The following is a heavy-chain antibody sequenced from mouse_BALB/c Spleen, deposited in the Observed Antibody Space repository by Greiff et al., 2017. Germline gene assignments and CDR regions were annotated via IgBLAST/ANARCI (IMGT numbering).Heavy chain of an antibody. J-gene: IGHJ4*01. CDR1: GYSITSGYY. CDR2: ISYDGSN. D-gene: IGHD1-2*01. Sequence: DVQLQESGPGLVKPSQSLSLTCSVTGYSITSGYYWNWIRQFPGNKLEWMGYISYDGSNNYNPSLKNRISITRDTSKNQFFLKLNSVTTEDTATYYCARITTARYAMDYWGQGTSVTVSS. CDR3: ARITTARYAMDY. V-gene: IGHV3-6*02.